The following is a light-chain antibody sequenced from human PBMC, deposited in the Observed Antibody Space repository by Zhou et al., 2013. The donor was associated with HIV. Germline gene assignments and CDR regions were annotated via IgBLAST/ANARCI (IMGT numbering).Light chain of an antibody. CDR3: NANSTTPPT. CDR2: LGS. V-gene: IGKV2-28*01. J-gene: IGKJ2*01. Sequence: DIVMTQSPLSLAVSPGESASISCRSSQRLLHTNAYIYLDWFLQKPGQSPQLLIYLGSNRASGVPGRFSGSGSGTNFTLIINRVEPEDVGIYYCNANSTTPPTFGQGPNWR. CDR1: QRLLHTNAYIY.